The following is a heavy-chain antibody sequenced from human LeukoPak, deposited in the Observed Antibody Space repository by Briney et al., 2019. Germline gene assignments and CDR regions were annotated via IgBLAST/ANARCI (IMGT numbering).Heavy chain of an antibody. CDR1: GFTFSSYS. V-gene: IGHV3-21*01. Sequence: GGSLRLSCAASGFTFSSYSMNWVRQAPGEGMEWVSSTSSSSSYIYYADSVKGRFTISRDNAKNSLYPQMNSLRAEDTAVYYCARDLVVIGRYAFDIWGQGTMVTVSS. J-gene: IGHJ3*02. CDR2: TSSSSSYI. CDR3: ARDLVVIGRYAFDI. D-gene: IGHD3-22*01.